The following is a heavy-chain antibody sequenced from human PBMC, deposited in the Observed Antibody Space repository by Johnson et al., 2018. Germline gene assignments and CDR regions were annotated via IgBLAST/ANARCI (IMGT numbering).Heavy chain of an antibody. J-gene: IGHJ3*02. Sequence: QVQLVESGGGVVQPGRSLRLSCAASGFTFSSYGMHWVRQAPGKGLEWVAVIWYDGSNKYYADSVKGRFTISRDNSKNRLYLQMNSVRAWDPAVDYCARERGSGSCWRDDAFDIWVQGTMVTVSS. D-gene: IGHD1-26*01. CDR1: GFTFSSYG. V-gene: IGHV3-33*01. CDR2: IWYDGSNK. CDR3: ARERGSGSCWRDDAFDI.